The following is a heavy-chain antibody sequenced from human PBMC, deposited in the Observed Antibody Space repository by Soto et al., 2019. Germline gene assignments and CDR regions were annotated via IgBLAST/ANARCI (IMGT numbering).Heavy chain of an antibody. CDR3: ARDIVAASTTTFRPRGQGYGNDY. D-gene: IGHD5-18*01. CDR1: GYTFTSHY. CDR2: IDPYDGTT. J-gene: IGHJ4*02. V-gene: IGHV1-46*01. Sequence: QVQLVQSGAEVKKPGASVKVSCKTSGYTFTSHYIHWVRQAPGQGLEWMGMIDPYDGTTTNAQRFQGRVTMTRDTSTTTVNMEMNSLRSEDTATYFCARDIVAASTTTFRPRGQGYGNDYWGRGTLVTVSS.